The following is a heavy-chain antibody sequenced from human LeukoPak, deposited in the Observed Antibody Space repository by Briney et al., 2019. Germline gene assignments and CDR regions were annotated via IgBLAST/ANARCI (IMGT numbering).Heavy chain of an antibody. D-gene: IGHD3-9*01. Sequence: PSETLSLTCTVSGGSISSSSYHWGWIRQPPGKGLEWIGSIYYSGSTYYNPSLKSGVTISVDTSKNQFSLKLSSVTAADTAVYYCARQSSDILTGYYRGPYYYYGMDVWGQGTTVTVSS. CDR3: ARQSSDILTGYYRGPYYYYGMDV. CDR1: GGSISSSSYH. V-gene: IGHV4-39*01. CDR2: IYYSGST. J-gene: IGHJ6*02.